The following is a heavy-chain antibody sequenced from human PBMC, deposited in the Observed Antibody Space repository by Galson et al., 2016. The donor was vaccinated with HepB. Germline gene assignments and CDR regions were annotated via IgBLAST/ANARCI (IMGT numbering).Heavy chain of an antibody. J-gene: IGHJ4*02. CDR2: ISGSAVTT. CDR3: AKKIESTYLGYFDY. V-gene: IGHV3-23*01. Sequence: SLRLSCAASGFTFSNAWMSWVRQAPGKGLEWVSVISGSAVTTYYADSVKGRFTVSRDNSKNTLYLQMNSLRAEDTAIYYCAKKIESTYLGYFDYWGQGTLVTVSS. D-gene: IGHD5/OR15-5a*01. CDR1: GFTFSNAW.